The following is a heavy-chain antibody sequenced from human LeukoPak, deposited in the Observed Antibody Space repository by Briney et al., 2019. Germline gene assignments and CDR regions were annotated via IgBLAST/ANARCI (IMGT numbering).Heavy chain of an antibody. V-gene: IGHV1-2*02. J-gene: IGHJ5*02. CDR2: INPNSGGT. D-gene: IGHD2-21*01. CDR3: ARADRLHGGPYLIGP. CDR1: GYSFTDYY. Sequence: ASVKVSCKTSGYSFTDYYMHWVRQAPGHGREWMGWINPNSGGTSSAQKFQGRVTMTRDTSITTVYMEVSWLTSDDTAIYYCARADRLHGGPYLIGPWGQGTLVTVSS.